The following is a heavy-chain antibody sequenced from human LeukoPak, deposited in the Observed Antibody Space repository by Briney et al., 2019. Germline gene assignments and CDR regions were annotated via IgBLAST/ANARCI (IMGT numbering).Heavy chain of an antibody. V-gene: IGHV3-30*03. J-gene: IGHJ4*02. Sequence: GGSLRLSCAASGFTFSSYGMHWVRQAPGKGLEWVAVISYDGSNKYYADSVKGRFTISRDNSKNTLYLQMNSLRAEDTAVYYCASIFYWGQGTLVTVSS. CDR2: ISYDGSNK. CDR3: ASIFY. CDR1: GFTFSSYG.